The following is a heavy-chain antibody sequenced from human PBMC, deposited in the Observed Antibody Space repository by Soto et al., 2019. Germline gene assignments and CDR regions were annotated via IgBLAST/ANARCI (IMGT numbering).Heavy chain of an antibody. CDR1: GFTFSSYA. V-gene: IGHV3-23*01. J-gene: IGHJ4*02. Sequence: EVQLLESGGGLVQPGESLRLSCAASGFTFSSYAMSWVRQAPGKGLEWVSVISGSDDSTYYADSVKGRFTISRDNSKNTPYQQMNSLRAEYTAVDYWAKRSSSSTFDYWGQGTLFTVSS. CDR2: ISGSDDST. D-gene: IGHD6-6*01. CDR3: AKRSSSSTFDY.